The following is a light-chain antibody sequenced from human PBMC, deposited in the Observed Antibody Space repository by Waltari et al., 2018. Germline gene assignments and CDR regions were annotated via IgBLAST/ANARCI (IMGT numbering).Light chain of an antibody. Sequence: SYVLTQPPSVSVAPGQTARITCGGNNIGSKSVHWYQQKPGQAPVLVVYDDSDRPSGIPWRFSGSNSGNTATLTSSRVEAGDEADYYCQVWDSSSDHWVFGGGTKLTVL. CDR1: NIGSKS. CDR2: DDS. V-gene: IGLV3-21*02. CDR3: QVWDSSSDHWV. J-gene: IGLJ3*02.